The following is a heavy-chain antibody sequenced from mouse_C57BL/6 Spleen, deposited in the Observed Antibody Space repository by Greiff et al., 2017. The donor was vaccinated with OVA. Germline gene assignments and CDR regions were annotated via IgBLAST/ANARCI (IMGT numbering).Heavy chain of an antibody. J-gene: IGHJ4*01. D-gene: IGHD1-1*01. Sequence: QVQLQQSGAELVRPGTSVKVSCKASGYAFTNYLIEWVKQRPGQGLEWIGVINPGRGGTNYNEKFKGKATLTADKSSSTAYMQLSSLTSEDSAVYFCARRPGSSYAMDYWGQGTSVTVSS. CDR3: ARRPGSSYAMDY. V-gene: IGHV1-54*01. CDR1: GYAFTNYL. CDR2: INPGRGGT.